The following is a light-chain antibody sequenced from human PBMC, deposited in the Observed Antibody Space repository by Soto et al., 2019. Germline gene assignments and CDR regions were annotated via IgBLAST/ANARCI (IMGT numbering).Light chain of an antibody. J-gene: IGLJ2*01. Sequence: QSVLTQPASVSGSPGQSITISCTGTSSDVGGYNYVSWYQQHPGKAPKLMIYEVSNRPSGVSNRFSGSKSGNTASLTISGLQAEDEAHYYCSSYTTSNTVLLGGGTKVTVL. CDR3: SSYTTSNTVL. CDR1: SSDVGGYNY. CDR2: EVS. V-gene: IGLV2-14*01.